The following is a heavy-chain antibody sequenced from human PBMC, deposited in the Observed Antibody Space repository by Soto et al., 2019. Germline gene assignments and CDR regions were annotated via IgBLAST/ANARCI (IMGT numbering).Heavy chain of an antibody. CDR2: ISAYNGNT. CDR1: GYTFTSYG. J-gene: IGHJ6*02. CDR3: ARSVGSIIDLYYYYGMDV. D-gene: IGHD1-26*01. Sequence: RASVKVSCKASGYTFTSYGISWVRQAPGQGLEWMGWISAYNGNTNYAQKLQGRVTMTTDTSTSTAYMELRSLRSDDAAVYYCARSVGSIIDLYYYYGMDVWGQGNTVTVSS. V-gene: IGHV1-18*04.